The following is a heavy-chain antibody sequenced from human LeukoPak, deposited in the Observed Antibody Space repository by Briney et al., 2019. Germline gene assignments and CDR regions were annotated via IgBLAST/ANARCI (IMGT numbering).Heavy chain of an antibody. CDR3: ARTTYGDYGPSDY. V-gene: IGHV3-30*03. Sequence: PGGSLRLSCAASGFTFSSYGMHWVRQAPGKGLEWVAVISYDGSNKYYADSVKGRFTISRDNSKNTLYLQMNSLRAVDTAVYYCARTTYGDYGPSDYWGQGTLVTVSS. CDR2: ISYDGSNK. D-gene: IGHD4-17*01. CDR1: GFTFSSYG. J-gene: IGHJ4*02.